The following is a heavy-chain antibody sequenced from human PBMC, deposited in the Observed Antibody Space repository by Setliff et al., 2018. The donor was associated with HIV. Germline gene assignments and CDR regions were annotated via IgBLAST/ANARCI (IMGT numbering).Heavy chain of an antibody. CDR3: GAGQHSYSYLGYYYSGVDV. CDR1: GGSFRTSV. J-gene: IGHJ6*02. V-gene: IGHV1-69*10. CDR2: ILPFLGMG. Sequence: SCKTSGGSFRTSVISWVRQAPGQGLEWVGGILPFLGMGDFAQKFQGRVTITADESTSIAYMELSSLRSDDTAIYYCGAGQHSYSYLGYYYSGVDVWGQGTTVTVSS. D-gene: IGHD3-10*01.